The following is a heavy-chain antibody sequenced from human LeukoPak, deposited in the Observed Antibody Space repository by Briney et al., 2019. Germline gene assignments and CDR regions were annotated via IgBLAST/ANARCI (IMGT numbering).Heavy chain of an antibody. V-gene: IGHV1-69*06. CDR1: GYIFTDHP. CDR2: IIPIFGTA. D-gene: IGHD2-2*01. CDR3: ARVMPVNSDYYYYYMDV. J-gene: IGHJ6*03. Sequence: SVKVSCKASGYIFTDHPINWVRQAPGQGLEWMGGIIPIFGTANYAQKFQGRVTITADKSTSTAYMELSSLRSEDTAVYYCARVMPVNSDYYYYYMDVWGKGTTVTVSS.